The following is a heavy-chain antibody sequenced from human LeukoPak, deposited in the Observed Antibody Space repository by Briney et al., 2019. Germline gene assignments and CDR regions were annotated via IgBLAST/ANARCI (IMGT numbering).Heavy chain of an antibody. V-gene: IGHV3-30-3*01. CDR3: ARDGIVGSPLFKFDY. CDR1: GFTFNNYA. D-gene: IGHD1-26*01. J-gene: IGHJ4*02. Sequence: GGSLRLSCAASGFTFNNYAIHWVRQAPGKGLEWVAIISFDGGNKYYADSVKGRFTISRDNSKNTLYLQMNSLRAGDTAVYYCARDGIVGSPLFKFDYWGQGTRVTVSS. CDR2: ISFDGGNK.